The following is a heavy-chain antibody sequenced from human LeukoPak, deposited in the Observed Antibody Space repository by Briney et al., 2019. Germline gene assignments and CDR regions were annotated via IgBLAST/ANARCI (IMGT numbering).Heavy chain of an antibody. J-gene: IGHJ6*02. Sequence: PSETLSLTCTVSGGSISSYYWSWIRQPPGKGLEWIGYIYYSGSTNYNPSLKSRVTISVDTSKNQLSLKLSSVTAADTAVYYCARVLTGGSSWYQYYYGMDVWGQGTTVTVSS. CDR2: IYYSGST. D-gene: IGHD6-13*01. CDR3: ARVLTGGSSWYQYYYGMDV. CDR1: GGSISSYY. V-gene: IGHV4-59*01.